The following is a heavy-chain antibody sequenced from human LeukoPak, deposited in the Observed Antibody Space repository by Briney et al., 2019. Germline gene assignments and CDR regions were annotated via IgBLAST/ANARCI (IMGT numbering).Heavy chain of an antibody. CDR3: ARHRAYSYSSPFDI. J-gene: IGHJ3*02. CDR1: GDSISSYY. D-gene: IGHD6-6*01. CDR2: IFPSGST. V-gene: IGHV4-4*07. Sequence: SETLSLTCTVSGDSISSYYWNWIRQPAGRGLEWIGRIFPSGSTNSNASLKSRATIFVDPSKNQFSLRLSSVTAADTAVYYCARHRAYSYSSPFDIWGQGTMVTVSS.